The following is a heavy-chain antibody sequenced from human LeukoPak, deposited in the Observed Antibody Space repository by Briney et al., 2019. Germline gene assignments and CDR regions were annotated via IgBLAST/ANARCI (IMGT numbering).Heavy chain of an antibody. V-gene: IGHV3-13*01. CDR3: ARAPNGVYCTSSSCHLDY. CDR2: IGTAGDT. D-gene: IGHD2-2*01. J-gene: IGHJ4*02. CDR1: GFTFSSYD. Sequence: GGSLRLSCAASGFTFSSYDMHWVRQATGKGLEWVSAIGTAGDTYYPGSVKGRFTISRENAKNSLYLQMNSLRAGDTALYYCARAPNGVYCTSSSCHLDYWGQGTLVTVSS.